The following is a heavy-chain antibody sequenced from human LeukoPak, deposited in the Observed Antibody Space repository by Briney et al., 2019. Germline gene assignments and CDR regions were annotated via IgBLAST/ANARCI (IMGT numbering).Heavy chain of an antibody. V-gene: IGHV1-18*01. CDR3: ARDWGYYYGSGSYYNVNLFSDY. CDR2: ISAYNGNT. J-gene: IGHJ4*02. D-gene: IGHD3-10*01. Sequence: GASVKVSCKASGYTFTSYGISWVRQAPGQGLEWMGWISAYNGNTNYAQKLQGRVTMTTDTSTSTAYMELRSLRSDDTAVYYCARDWGYYYGSGSYYNVNLFSDYWGQGTLVTVSS. CDR1: GYTFTSYG.